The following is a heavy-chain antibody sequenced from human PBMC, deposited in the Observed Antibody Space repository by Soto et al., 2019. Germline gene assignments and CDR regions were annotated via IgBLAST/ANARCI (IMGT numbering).Heavy chain of an antibody. Sequence: GGSLRLSCAASGFTFSRDGMSWVRKAPGKGLEWVSLITDNGRSTYYADSVKGRFTISRDNTKNTLFLQMNSLRGEDTAVYYCAKERATTTAFDYWGQGALVTVSS. CDR1: GFTFSRDG. D-gene: IGHD4-17*01. V-gene: IGHV3-23*01. CDR2: ITDNGRST. CDR3: AKERATTTAFDY. J-gene: IGHJ4*02.